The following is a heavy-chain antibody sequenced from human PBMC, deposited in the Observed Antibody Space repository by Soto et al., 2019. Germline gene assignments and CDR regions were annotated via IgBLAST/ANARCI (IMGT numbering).Heavy chain of an antibody. Sequence: EVQLVESGGGLVQPGGSLRLPCAASGFTFSTYWMTWVRQPPGKGLEWVASINQDGSERYYVDSVRGRFTISRDNAKNSLYLQMNSLRAEDRAVYYCVCGGNFFVYWGQGTLVTVSP. J-gene: IGHJ4*02. D-gene: IGHD3-16*01. CDR1: GFTFSTYW. V-gene: IGHV3-7*01. CDR3: VCGGNFFVY. CDR2: INQDGSER.